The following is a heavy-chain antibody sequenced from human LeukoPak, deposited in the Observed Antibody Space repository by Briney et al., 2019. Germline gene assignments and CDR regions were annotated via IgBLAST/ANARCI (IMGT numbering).Heavy chain of an antibody. J-gene: IGHJ3*02. CDR3: ARDPTTVTKGLDI. Sequence: SETLSLTCAVYGGSFSGYYWSWIRQPPGKGLEWIGEINHSGSTNYNPSLKSRVTISVDTSKNQFSLKLTSVTAADTAVYFCARDPTTVTKGLDIWGQGTMVTVSS. CDR2: INHSGST. D-gene: IGHD4-17*01. CDR1: GGSFSGYY. V-gene: IGHV4-34*01.